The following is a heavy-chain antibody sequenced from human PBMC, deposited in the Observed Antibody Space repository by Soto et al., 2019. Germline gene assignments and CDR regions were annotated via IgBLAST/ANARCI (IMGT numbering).Heavy chain of an antibody. CDR2: ISGSGGSA. D-gene: IGHD2-2*01. J-gene: IGHJ4*02. V-gene: IGHV3-23*04. Sequence: EVQLVESGGGLVQPGGSLRLSCAASGFTFRSYAMSWVRHAPGKGLEWVSSISGSGGSAFYVDSVKGRFTISRDNSKNTLQLQMNSLRAADTAIYYCAKDTAVSGTFVVTFDSWGQGSLVTVSS. CDR1: GFTFRSYA. CDR3: AKDTAVSGTFVVTFDS.